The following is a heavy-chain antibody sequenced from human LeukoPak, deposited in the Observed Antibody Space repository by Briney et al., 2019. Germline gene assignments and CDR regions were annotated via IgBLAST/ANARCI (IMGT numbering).Heavy chain of an antibody. J-gene: IGHJ4*02. CDR2: ISGSAGST. CDR1: GFTFSNYA. CDR3: AKNFGQYDN. V-gene: IGHV3-23*01. D-gene: IGHD3-10*01. Sequence: GGSLRLSCAASGFTFSNYAMSRVRQAPGKGLEWVSGISGSAGSTYYADSAKGRFTISRDNSKNTLYLQMNSLRAEDTAVYYCAKNFGQYDNWGQGTLVTVSS.